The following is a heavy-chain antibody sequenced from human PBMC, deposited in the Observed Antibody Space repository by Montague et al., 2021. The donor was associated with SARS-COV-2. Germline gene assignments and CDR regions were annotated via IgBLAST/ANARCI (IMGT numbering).Heavy chain of an antibody. CDR2: IKQDGSEK. V-gene: IGHV3-7*03. CDR3: ARGYDSSGYQY. Sequence: SLRLSCAASGFTFSTFWMTWVRQVPGNGLEWVANIKQDGSEKYYVDSVKGRFTISRDNAKNSLYLRLDSLRAEDTAVYYCARGYDSSGYQYWGRGTLVTVSS. J-gene: IGHJ4*02. CDR1: GFTFSTFW. D-gene: IGHD3-22*01.